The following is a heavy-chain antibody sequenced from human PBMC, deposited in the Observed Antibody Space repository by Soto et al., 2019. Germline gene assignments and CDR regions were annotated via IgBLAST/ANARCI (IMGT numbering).Heavy chain of an antibody. J-gene: IGHJ5*02. D-gene: IGHD3-3*01. V-gene: IGHV3-11*06. CDR1: GFTFSDYY. Sequence: QVQLVESGGGLVKPGGSLRLSCAASGFTFSDYYMSWIRQAPGKGLEWVSYISSSSSYTNYADSVKGRFTISRDNAKNSLYLQMNSLRAEDTAVYYCARVNYDFWSGYPETNWFDPWGRGTLVTVSS. CDR3: ARVNYDFWSGYPETNWFDP. CDR2: ISSSSSYT.